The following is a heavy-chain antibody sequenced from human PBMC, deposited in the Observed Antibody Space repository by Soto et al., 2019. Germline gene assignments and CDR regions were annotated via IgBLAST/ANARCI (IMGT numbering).Heavy chain of an antibody. CDR2: ISAYNGNT. Sequence: QVQLVQSGAEVKKPGASVKVSCKASGYTFTSYGISWVRQAPGQGLEWMGWISAYNGNTNYAQKLQGRVTMTTDTSTCTAYMELRSLRSDDTAVYYCARDWASGYSYGPPFDYWGQGTLVTVSS. D-gene: IGHD5-18*01. CDR1: GYTFTSYG. CDR3: ARDWASGYSYGPPFDY. V-gene: IGHV1-18*01. J-gene: IGHJ4*02.